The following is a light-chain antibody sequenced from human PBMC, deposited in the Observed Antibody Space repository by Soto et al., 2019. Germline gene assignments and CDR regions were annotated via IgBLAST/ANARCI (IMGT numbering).Light chain of an antibody. J-gene: IGKJ4*01. CDR3: QQRGSWPLT. CDR2: DTS. Sequence: IVLTHSPGTLSMSPGERATLSCRASQSVSSYLAWYQQKPGQAPRLLIYDTSNRATGIPARFSGSGSGTDFTLTISSLEPEDFAVYYCQQRGSWPLTFGGGTKVDIK. V-gene: IGKV3-11*01. CDR1: QSVSSY.